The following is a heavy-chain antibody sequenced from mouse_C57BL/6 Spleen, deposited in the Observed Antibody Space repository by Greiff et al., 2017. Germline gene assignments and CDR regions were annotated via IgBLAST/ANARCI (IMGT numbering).Heavy chain of an antibody. CDR1: GFTFSSYT. J-gene: IGHJ2*01. V-gene: IGHV5-9*01. D-gene: IGHD1-1*01. CDR3: ARITNYFDY. CDR2: ISGGGGNT. Sequence: EVQLVESGGGLVKPGGSLKLSCAASGFTFSSYTMSWVRQTPEKRLEWVATISGGGGNTYYPDSVKGRFTISRDNATNTLYLQMSSLRSEDTALDYCARITNYFDYWGQGTTLTVSS.